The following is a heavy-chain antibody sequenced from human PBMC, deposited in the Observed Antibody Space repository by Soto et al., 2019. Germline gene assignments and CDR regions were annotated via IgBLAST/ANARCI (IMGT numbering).Heavy chain of an antibody. CDR3: TSGYFYASTGYYPAEYFQH. V-gene: IGHV1-69*01. D-gene: IGHD3-22*01. J-gene: IGHJ1*01. CDR1: GGTFSNYA. Sequence: QVQLVQSGAEVKKPGSSVKVSCRASGGTFSNYAISWVRQAPGQGLEWMGGIIPIFGTANYAQKFQGRVTITADESTTTAYMELSSLRSKDTAIYYCTSGYFYASTGYYPAEYFQHWGQGTLVTVSS. CDR2: IIPIFGTA.